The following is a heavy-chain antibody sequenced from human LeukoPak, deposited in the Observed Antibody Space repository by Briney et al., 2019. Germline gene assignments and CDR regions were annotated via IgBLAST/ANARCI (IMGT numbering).Heavy chain of an antibody. V-gene: IGHV1-8*01. D-gene: IGHD3-3*01. CDR1: GYTFTSYD. Sequence: ASVTVSCKASGYTFTSYDINWVRQATGQGLEWMGWMNPNSGNTGYTQKFQGRVTMTRNTSISTAYMELSSLRSEDTAVYYCARGSEGGYDFWSGYYKGDYWGQGTLVTVSS. CDR3: ARGSEGGYDFWSGYYKGDY. J-gene: IGHJ4*02. CDR2: MNPNSGNT.